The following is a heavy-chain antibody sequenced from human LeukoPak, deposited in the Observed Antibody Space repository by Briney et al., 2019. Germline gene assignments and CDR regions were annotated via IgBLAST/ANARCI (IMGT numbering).Heavy chain of an antibody. CDR2: INPNSGGT. V-gene: IGHV1-2*02. CDR1: GYTFTGYY. CDR3: AASSYYYYYMDV. Sequence: ASVKVSCKASGYTFTGYYMHWVRQAPGQGLGWMGWINPNSGGTNYAQKFQGRVTMARDTSISTAYMELSRLRSDDTAVYYCAASSYYYYYMDVWGKGTTVTVSS. J-gene: IGHJ6*03.